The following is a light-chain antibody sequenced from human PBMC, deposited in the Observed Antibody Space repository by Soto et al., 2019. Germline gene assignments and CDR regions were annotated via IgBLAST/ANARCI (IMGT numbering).Light chain of an antibody. CDR3: SSYTTSSTVV. CDR1: SSDVGGYNC. J-gene: IGLJ2*01. V-gene: IGLV2-14*03. CDR2: DVS. Sequence: QSALTQPASVSGSPGQSITISCTGSSSDVGGYNCVSWYQQHHPGKAPKLMIYDVSNRPSGVSNRFSGSKSGNTASLTISGLQAEDEADYYCSSYTTSSTVVFGGGTKLTVL.